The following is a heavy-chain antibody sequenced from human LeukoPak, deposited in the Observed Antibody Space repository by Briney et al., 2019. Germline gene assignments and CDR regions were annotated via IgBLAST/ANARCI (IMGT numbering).Heavy chain of an antibody. V-gene: IGHV1-69*04. CDR3: ASYLPRGVRGVYNWFDP. Sequence: SVKASCKASGGTFSSYAISWVRRAPGQGLEWMGRIIPIFGIANYAQKFQGRVTITADKSTSTAYMELSSLRSEDTAVYYCASYLPRGVRGVYNWFDPWGQGTLVTVSS. CDR2: IIPIFGIA. CDR1: GGTFSSYA. D-gene: IGHD3-10*01. J-gene: IGHJ5*02.